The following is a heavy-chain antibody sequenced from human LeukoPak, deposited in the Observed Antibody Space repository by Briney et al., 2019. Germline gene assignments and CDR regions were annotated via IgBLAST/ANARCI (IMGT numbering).Heavy chain of an antibody. CDR1: GYTFSSYG. V-gene: IGHV1-18*01. D-gene: IGHD3-9*01. Sequence: ASVKVSCKASGYTFSSYGFSWVRQAPGQGLEWMGWISAYNGDTKYAQKLQGRVTMTTDTSTTTAYMELRSLRSDDTAVYYCARAIMGGTYYDILTGPYYFDYWGQGTLVTVSS. CDR3: ARAIMGGTYYDILTGPYYFDY. J-gene: IGHJ4*02. CDR2: ISAYNGDT.